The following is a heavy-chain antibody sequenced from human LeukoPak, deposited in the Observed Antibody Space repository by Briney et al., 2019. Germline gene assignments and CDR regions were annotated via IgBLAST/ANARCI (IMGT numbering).Heavy chain of an antibody. CDR3: ARDRPDYGDLSTRYYGMDV. D-gene: IGHD4-17*01. CDR2: IYHSGST. V-gene: IGHV4-4*02. CDR1: GGSISSSNW. J-gene: IGHJ6*02. Sequence: SETLSLTCAVSGGSISSSNWWSWVRPPPGKGLEWIGEIYHSGSTNYNPSLKSRVTISVDKSKNQFSLKLSSVTAADTAVYYCARDRPDYGDLSTRYYGMDVWGQGTTVTVSS.